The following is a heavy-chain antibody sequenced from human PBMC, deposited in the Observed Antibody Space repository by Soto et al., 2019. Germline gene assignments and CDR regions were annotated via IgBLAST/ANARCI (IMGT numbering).Heavy chain of an antibody. J-gene: IGHJ4*02. Sequence: EVQLVESGGGLVQPGGSLKLSCAASGFVFSGSALHWVRQASGKGLEWIGRIRDKAHDYATAYAASVKGRFTVSRDDSENTAYLHMNSLKTEDTAIYYCARLQETNTTSIPLDHWGQGTLVTVSS. CDR3: ARLQETNTTSIPLDH. D-gene: IGHD1-1*01. V-gene: IGHV3-73*01. CDR2: IRDKAHDYAT. CDR1: GFVFSGSA.